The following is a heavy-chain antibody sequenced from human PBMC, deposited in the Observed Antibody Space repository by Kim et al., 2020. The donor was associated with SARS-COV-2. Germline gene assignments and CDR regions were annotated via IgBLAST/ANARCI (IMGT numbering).Heavy chain of an antibody. CDR1: GGSFSGYY. Sequence: SETLSLTCAVYGGSFSGYYWSWIRQPPGKGLEWIGEINHSGSTNYNPSLKSRVTISLDTSKNQFSLKLNSMTAADTAVYYCARSLYDDYWYFDLWGLGTLVTVSS. V-gene: IGHV4-34*01. CDR2: INHSGST. J-gene: IGHJ2*01. D-gene: IGHD5-12*01. CDR3: ARSLYDDYWYFDL.